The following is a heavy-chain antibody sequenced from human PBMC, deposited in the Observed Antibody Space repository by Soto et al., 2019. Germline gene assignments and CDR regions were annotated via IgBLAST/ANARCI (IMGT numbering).Heavy chain of an antibody. CDR1: GVSVNSGDYY. Sequence: PSATLSLTCTVSGVSVNSGDYYWIWIRQPPGKGLEWIGYFYYSGITNYNPSLRSRVTISADTSKNQFSLKLRSVTAADAAVYYCARVRVAVPATTHYFDDCCQGTPVTVSS. J-gene: IGHJ4*02. CDR3: ARVRVAVPATTHYFDD. V-gene: IGHV4-61*08. CDR2: FYYSGIT. D-gene: IGHD1-26*01.